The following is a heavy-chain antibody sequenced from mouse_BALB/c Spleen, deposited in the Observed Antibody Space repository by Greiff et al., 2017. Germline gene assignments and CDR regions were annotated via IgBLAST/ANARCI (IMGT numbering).Heavy chain of an antibody. J-gene: IGHJ1*01. V-gene: IGHV1-4*01. D-gene: IGHD1-1*01. Sequence: QVQLKQSGAELARPGASVKMSCKASGYTFTSYTMHWVKQRPGQGLEWIGYINPSSGYTNYNQKFKDKATLTADKSSSTAYMQLSSLTSEDSAVYYCAGGYYYGSSWNWYFDVWGAGTTVTVSS. CDR1: GYTFTSYT. CDR3: AGGYYYGSSWNWYFDV. CDR2: INPSSGYT.